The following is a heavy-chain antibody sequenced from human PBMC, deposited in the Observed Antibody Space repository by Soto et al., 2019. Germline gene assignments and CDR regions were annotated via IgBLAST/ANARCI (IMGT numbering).Heavy chain of an antibody. CDR3: ARDTPFYDFWSGYYSFWFDP. CDR2: ISAYNGNT. V-gene: IGHV1-18*01. CDR1: GYPFTSYG. Sequence: ASVKGSFKASGYPFTSYGISWVRQAPGQGLEWIGWISAYNGNTNYAQKLQGRVTMTTDTSTSTAYMELRSLRSYDTAVYYCARDTPFYDFWSGYYSFWFDPWGQGTLVTSPQ. D-gene: IGHD3-3*01. J-gene: IGHJ5*02.